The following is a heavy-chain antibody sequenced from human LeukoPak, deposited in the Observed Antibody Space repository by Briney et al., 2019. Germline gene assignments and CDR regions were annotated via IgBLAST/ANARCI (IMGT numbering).Heavy chain of an antibody. V-gene: IGHV4-59*01. Sequence: PSETLSLTCTVSGGSISSYYWSRIRQPPGKGLEWIGYIYYSGSINYNPSLKSRVTISVDTSKNQFSLKLSSVTAADTAVYYCARLRTAMGVFDPWGQGTLVTVSS. D-gene: IGHD5-18*01. J-gene: IGHJ5*02. CDR3: ARLRTAMGVFDP. CDR2: IYYSGSI. CDR1: GGSISSYY.